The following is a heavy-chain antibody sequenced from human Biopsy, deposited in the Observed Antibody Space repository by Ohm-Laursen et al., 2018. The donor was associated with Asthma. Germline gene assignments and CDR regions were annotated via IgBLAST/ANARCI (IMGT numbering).Heavy chain of an antibody. Sequence: GASVKVSCNASGDSFSNYAISWVRQAPGQGLEWMGGLIPVLGTPDHAQMFEGRVTITADESTSTAYMELSSLSSGDTAVYYCARGYSGSDRIVYHYSGLEVWGQGTTVTVSS. CDR2: LIPVLGTP. CDR1: GDSFSNYA. J-gene: IGHJ6*02. D-gene: IGHD5-12*01. V-gene: IGHV1-69*13. CDR3: ARGYSGSDRIVYHYSGLEV.